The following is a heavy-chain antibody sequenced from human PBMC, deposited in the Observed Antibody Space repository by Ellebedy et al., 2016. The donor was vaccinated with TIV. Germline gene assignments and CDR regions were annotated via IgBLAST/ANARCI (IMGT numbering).Heavy chain of an antibody. J-gene: IGHJ4*02. Sequence: GGSLRLSCAASGFAFNNYNMIWVRQATGKGLEWISYISSDGITTDYADSVKGRFTISRDNAKASVYLQMNSLRAEDTAVNYCARDMGRWLQFLAYWGQGTLVTVSS. CDR3: ARDMGRWLQFLAY. D-gene: IGHD5-24*01. CDR2: ISSDGITT. V-gene: IGHV3-48*03. CDR1: GFAFNNYN.